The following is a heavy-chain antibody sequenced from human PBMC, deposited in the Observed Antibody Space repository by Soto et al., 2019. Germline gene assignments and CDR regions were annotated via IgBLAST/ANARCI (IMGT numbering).Heavy chain of an antibody. D-gene: IGHD7-27*01. CDR3: ARVDPGAVDY. J-gene: IGHJ4*02. CDR1: GYAFTRYW. Sequence: EVQLVQSGAEVKKPGESLRISCKGSGYAFTRYWINWVRQMPGKGLEWMGRIDPSDSSTSYSPSFQGHVIISADTSINTAYLQWSSLKASDTAIYYCARVDPGAVDYWGQGTLVTVSS. V-gene: IGHV5-10-1*03. CDR2: IDPSDSST.